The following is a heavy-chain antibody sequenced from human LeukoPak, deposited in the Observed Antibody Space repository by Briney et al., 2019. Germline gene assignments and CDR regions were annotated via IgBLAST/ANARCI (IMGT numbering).Heavy chain of an antibody. CDR2: VNPNSGGT. CDR1: GYTFTDLY. J-gene: IGHJ6*02. CDR3: ARGEVVPAAISYYYYGVAV. D-gene: IGHD2-2*02. Sequence: ASVKVSCKTSGYTFTDLYIHWVRQAPGQGLEWMGRVNPNSGGTDYAQKFQGKVTMTRDTSIGTAYMELNRLRSDDTAVYFCARGEVVPAAISYYYYGVAVWGQGTTVTVSS. V-gene: IGHV1-2*06.